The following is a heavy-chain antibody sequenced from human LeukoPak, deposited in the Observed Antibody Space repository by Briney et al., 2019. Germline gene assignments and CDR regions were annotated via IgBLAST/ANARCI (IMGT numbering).Heavy chain of an antibody. CDR2: IYYSGST. CDR1: GGSISSYY. Sequence: SETLSLTCTVSGGSISSYYWSWLRQPPGKGLGWIGFIYYSGSTNYNPSLKSRVTISVDTSKNQFSLKLSSVTAADTAVYYCARGLGMTTGTNYFDYWGQGTLVTVSS. CDR3: ARGLGMTTGTNYFDY. J-gene: IGHJ4*02. V-gene: IGHV4-59*12. D-gene: IGHD4-11*01.